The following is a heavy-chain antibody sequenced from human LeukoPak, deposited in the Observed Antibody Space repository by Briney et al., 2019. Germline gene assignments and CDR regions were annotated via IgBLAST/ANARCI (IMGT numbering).Heavy chain of an antibody. Sequence: ASVKVSCKASGYKFTGYYMHWVRQAPGQGLEWMGWTNPNSGDTKYAQKFQGRVTMTRDTSISTAYMELSRLRSDDTAVYYCATQRGSYRWGTDFDYWGQGTLVTVSS. J-gene: IGHJ4*02. CDR2: TNPNSGDT. V-gene: IGHV1-2*02. D-gene: IGHD3-16*01. CDR3: ATQRGSYRWGTDFDY. CDR1: GYKFTGYY.